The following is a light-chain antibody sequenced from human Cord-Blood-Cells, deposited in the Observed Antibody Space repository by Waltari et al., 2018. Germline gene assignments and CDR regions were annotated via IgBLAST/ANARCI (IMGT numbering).Light chain of an antibody. CDR3: QQYNNWPIT. CDR1: QSVSSN. J-gene: IGKJ5*01. CDR2: GAS. Sequence: EIVMTQSPATLSVSPGESATLSCRASQSVSSNLAWYQQKPGQAPRPLIYGASTRATGIPARFSGSGSGTEFTLTISSLQSEDFAVYYCQQYNNWPITFGQGTRLEIK. V-gene: IGKV3-15*01.